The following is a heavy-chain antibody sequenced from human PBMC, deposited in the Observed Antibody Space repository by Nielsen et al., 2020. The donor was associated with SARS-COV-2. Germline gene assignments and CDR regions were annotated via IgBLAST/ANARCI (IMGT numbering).Heavy chain of an antibody. CDR1: GGSISSGGYY. CDR3: ALSPGDILTGTPYWYFDL. J-gene: IGHJ2*01. V-gene: IGHV4-31*03. D-gene: IGHD3-9*01. CDR2: IYYSGST. Sequence: LRLSCTVSGGSISSGGYYWSWIRQHPGKGLEWIGYIYYSGSTYYNPSLKSRVTISVDTSKNQFSLKLSSVTAADTAVYYCALSPGDILTGTPYWYFDLWGRGTLVTVSS.